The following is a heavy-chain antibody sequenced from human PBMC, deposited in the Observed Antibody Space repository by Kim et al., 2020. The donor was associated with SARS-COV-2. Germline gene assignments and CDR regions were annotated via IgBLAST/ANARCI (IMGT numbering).Heavy chain of an antibody. Sequence: YADAVKGRCTISRDNSKNTLYLQMNSLRAEDTAVYYCATDPYCSASCYPYWGQGTLVTVSS. CDR3: ATDPYCSASCYPY. V-gene: IGHV3-23*01. J-gene: IGHJ4*02. D-gene: IGHD2-2*01.